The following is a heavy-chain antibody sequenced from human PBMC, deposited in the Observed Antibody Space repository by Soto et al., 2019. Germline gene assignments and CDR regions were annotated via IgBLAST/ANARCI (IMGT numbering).Heavy chain of an antibody. J-gene: IGHJ6*03. CDR3: ARVSSSYNYYYYYYMDV. CDR1: GFTFSNW. D-gene: IGHD6-6*01. V-gene: IGHV3-7*01. Sequence: EVQLVESGGGLVQPGGSLRLSCAASGFTFSNWMCWVRQAPGKGLEWVANIKQDGSEKYYVDSVKGRFTISRDNAKNSLYLQMNSLRAEDTAVYYCARVSSSYNYYYYYYMDVWGKGTPVTVSS. CDR2: IKQDGSEK.